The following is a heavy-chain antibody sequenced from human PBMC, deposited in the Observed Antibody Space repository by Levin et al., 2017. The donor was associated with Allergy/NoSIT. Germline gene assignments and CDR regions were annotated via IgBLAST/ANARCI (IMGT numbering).Heavy chain of an antibody. D-gene: IGHD2-21*01. CDR2: ISTSSTYI. V-gene: IGHV3-21*01. CDR1: GFTFSRYS. J-gene: IGHJ6*03. Sequence: GGSLRLSCAASGFTFSRYSMNWVRQAPGKGLEWVSSISTSSTYIYYGDSVKGRFTISRDNAKNSLYLQMNSLRVEDTAVYYCARQYCGGDCSDYYYYMDGWGNGTTVTVSS. CDR3: ARQYCGGDCSDYYYYMDG.